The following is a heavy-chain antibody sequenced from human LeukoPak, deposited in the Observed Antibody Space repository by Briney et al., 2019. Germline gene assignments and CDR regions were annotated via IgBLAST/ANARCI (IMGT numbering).Heavy chain of an antibody. CDR3: AREQKAFDI. CDR1: GGSISTYY. Sequence: SETLSLTCTVSGGSISTYYWSWIRQPPGKGLEWIGYIYDIGSTNYNPSLKSRVTISVDRSKNQFSLKLSSVTAADTAVYYCAREQKAFDIWGQGTMVTVSS. CDR2: IYDIGST. J-gene: IGHJ3*02. V-gene: IGHV4-59*12.